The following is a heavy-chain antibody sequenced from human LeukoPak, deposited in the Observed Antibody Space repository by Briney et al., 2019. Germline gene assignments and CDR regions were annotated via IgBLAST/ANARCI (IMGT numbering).Heavy chain of an antibody. V-gene: IGHV1-69*13. Sequence: SVKVSCKASGGTFSSYAISWVRQAPGQGLEWMGGIIPTFGTANYAQKFQGRVTITADESTSTAYMELSSLRSEDTAVYYCARAGQLLRGNWFDPWGQGTLVTVSS. D-gene: IGHD2-2*01. CDR2: IIPTFGTA. CDR1: GGTFSSYA. CDR3: ARAGQLLRGNWFDP. J-gene: IGHJ5*02.